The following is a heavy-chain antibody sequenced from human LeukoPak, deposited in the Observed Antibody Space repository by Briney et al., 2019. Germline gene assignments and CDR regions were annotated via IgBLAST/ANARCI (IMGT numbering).Heavy chain of an antibody. V-gene: IGHV3-7*01. Sequence: GWALRLSCVHSVLTLTTYWMSWVRPAPGRGVAWVGNIYQDGSYKYYVDSVKARFTITRDNAKNSLYLQMNSLRAEDTAEYYCARDPFGLTVAGGPPIDYWGQGTLVTVSS. D-gene: IGHD6-19*01. CDR1: VLTLTTYW. J-gene: IGHJ4*02. CDR2: IYQDGSYK. CDR3: ARDPFGLTVAGGPPIDY.